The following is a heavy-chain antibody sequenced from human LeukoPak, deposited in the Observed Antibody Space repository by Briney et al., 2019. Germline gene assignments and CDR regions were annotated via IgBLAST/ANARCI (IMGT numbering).Heavy chain of an antibody. Sequence: GGSLRLSCAASGFTFSDYYMSWIRQAPGKGLEWVSYISSSGSTIYYADSVKGRFTISRDNAKNSLYLQMNSLRAEDTAVYYCARARFSVVNYYHMDVWGKGTTVTVSS. D-gene: IGHD3-22*01. CDR3: ARARFSVVNYYHMDV. J-gene: IGHJ6*03. CDR2: ISSSGSTI. V-gene: IGHV3-11*04. CDR1: GFTFSDYY.